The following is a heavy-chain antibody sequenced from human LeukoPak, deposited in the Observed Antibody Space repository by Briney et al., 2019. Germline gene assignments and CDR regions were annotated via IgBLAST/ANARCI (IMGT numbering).Heavy chain of an antibody. Sequence: GGSLRLSCAASGFTFRSYGMSWVRRAPGEGLEWVSTITESGGGAYYADSVKGRFTISRDNSKNTVYLQMNSLRAEDTAVYYCAKSGPYYFDYWGQGTLVTVSS. CDR3: AKSGPYYFDY. CDR2: ITESGGGA. CDR1: GFTFRSYG. V-gene: IGHV3-23*01. J-gene: IGHJ4*02.